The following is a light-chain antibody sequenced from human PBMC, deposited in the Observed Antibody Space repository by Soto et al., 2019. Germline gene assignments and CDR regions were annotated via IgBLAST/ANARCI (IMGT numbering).Light chain of an antibody. CDR3: QQYHDWPGT. CDR1: QSVSSK. Sequence: EIVLTQSPGTLSVSPGERATLSCRARQSVSSKLAWYQQKPGQAPRLLFYGASTGATGIPARFSGSGSETEFTLSISSLQSEDFAVYYCQQYHDWPGTFGQGTKVEI. CDR2: GAS. J-gene: IGKJ1*01. V-gene: IGKV3-15*01.